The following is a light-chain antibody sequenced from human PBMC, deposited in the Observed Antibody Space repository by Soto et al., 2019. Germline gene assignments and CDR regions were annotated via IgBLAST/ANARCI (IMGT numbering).Light chain of an antibody. CDR1: QSVSSSY. V-gene: IGKV3-20*01. CDR2: GAS. J-gene: IGKJ5*01. Sequence: IVLTQSPGTLSLSPGERATLSCRASQSVSSSYLAWYQQKPGQAPRLLIYGASSRATGIPDRFSGSGSGTDFTLNISRLEPEDFAVFYCQQYGSSITFGQGTRLEIK. CDR3: QQYGSSIT.